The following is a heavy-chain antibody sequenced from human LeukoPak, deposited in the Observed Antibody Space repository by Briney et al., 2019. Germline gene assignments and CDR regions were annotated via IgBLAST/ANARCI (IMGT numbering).Heavy chain of an antibody. D-gene: IGHD4-17*01. CDR1: GFTFSSYS. V-gene: IGHV3-21*01. J-gene: IGHJ4*02. Sequence: PGGSLRLSCAASGFTFSSYSMNWVRQAPGRGLEWVSSISSSSSYIYYADSVKGRFTISRDNAKNSLYLQMNSLRAEDTAVYYCARPEAHGDYGWGQGTLATVSS. CDR2: ISSSSSYI. CDR3: ARPEAHGDYG.